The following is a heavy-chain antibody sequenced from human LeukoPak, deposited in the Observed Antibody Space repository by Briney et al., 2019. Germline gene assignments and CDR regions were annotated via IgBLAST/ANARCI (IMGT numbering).Heavy chain of an antibody. CDR1: GFTFSSYA. J-gene: IGHJ3*02. D-gene: IGHD5-24*01. V-gene: IGHV3-30*02. Sequence: GGSLRLSCAASGFTFSSYAMSWVRQAPGKGLEWVAFIRYDGSNKYYADSVKGRFTISRDNSKNTLYLQMNSLRAEDTAVYYCAKDSNFLDAFDIWGQGTMVTVSS. CDR2: IRYDGSNK. CDR3: AKDSNFLDAFDI.